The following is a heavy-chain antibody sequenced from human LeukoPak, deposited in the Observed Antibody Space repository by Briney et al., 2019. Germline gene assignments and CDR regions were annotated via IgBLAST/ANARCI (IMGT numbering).Heavy chain of an antibody. Sequence: GGSLRLSCAASGFTFSNYNMNWVRQAPGKGLEWVANIKQDGSDKYYVDSVKGRFTISRDNAKNSLYLQMNSLRAEGTAVYYCARDPYDSSWGLCYFDYWGQGNLVTVSS. J-gene: IGHJ4*02. D-gene: IGHD3-22*01. V-gene: IGHV3-7*04. CDR3: ARDPYDSSWGLCYFDY. CDR2: IKQDGSDK. CDR1: GFTFSNYN.